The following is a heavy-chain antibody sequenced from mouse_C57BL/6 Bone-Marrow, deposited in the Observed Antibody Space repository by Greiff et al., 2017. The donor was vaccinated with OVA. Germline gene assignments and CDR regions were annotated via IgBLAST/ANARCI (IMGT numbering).Heavy chain of an antibody. D-gene: IGHD2-3*01. CDR2: IDPSDSYT. V-gene: IGHV1-69*01. Sequence: QVQLQQPGAELVMPGASVKLSCKASGYTFTSYWMHWVKQRPGQGLAWIGEIDPSDSYTNYNQKFKGKSTLTVDKSSSTAYMQLSSLTTEDSAVYDCARDGYYLSWFAYWGQGTLVTVSA. CDR3: ARDGYYLSWFAY. CDR1: GYTFTSYW. J-gene: IGHJ3*01.